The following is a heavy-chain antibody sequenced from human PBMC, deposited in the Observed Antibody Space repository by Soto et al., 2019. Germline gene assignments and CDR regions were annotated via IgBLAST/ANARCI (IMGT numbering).Heavy chain of an antibody. J-gene: IGHJ5*02. V-gene: IGHV4-34*01. CDR3: ARSGGYYYILTGYYKPRSFNWFDP. CDR1: GGSFSGYY. CDR2: INHSGST. D-gene: IGHD3-9*01. Sequence: SETLSLICAVYGGSFSGYYWSWIRQPPGKGLEWIGEINHSGSTNYNPSLKSRVTISVDTSKNQFSLKLSSVTAADTAVYYCARSGGYYYILTGYYKPRSFNWFDPWGQGTLVTVSS.